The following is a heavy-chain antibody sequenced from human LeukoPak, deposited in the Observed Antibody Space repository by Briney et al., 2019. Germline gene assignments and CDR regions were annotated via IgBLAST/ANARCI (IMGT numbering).Heavy chain of an antibody. Sequence: PGGSLRLSCAASGFTFSSYGMHWVRQAPGKGLEWVAFIRYDGSNKYYADSVRGRFTISRDNAKNSLYLQMNSLRAEDTAVYYCARDAHPQAYYDILTGYWAFTDWFDPWGQGTLVTVSS. J-gene: IGHJ5*02. D-gene: IGHD3-9*01. CDR1: GFTFSSYG. CDR2: IRYDGSNK. CDR3: ARDAHPQAYYDILTGYWAFTDWFDP. V-gene: IGHV3-30*02.